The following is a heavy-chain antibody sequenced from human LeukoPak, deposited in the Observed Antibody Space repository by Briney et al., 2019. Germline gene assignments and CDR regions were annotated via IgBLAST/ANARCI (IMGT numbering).Heavy chain of an antibody. J-gene: IGHJ6*02. CDR2: ISAYNGNT. CDR3: AREAGRPNCSGGSCYPSHYYYYGMDV. CDR1: GYTFTSYG. D-gene: IGHD2-15*01. V-gene: IGHV1-18*01. Sequence: GASVKVSCKASGYTFTSYGISWVRQAPGQGLEWMGWISAYNGNTNYAQKLQGRVTMTTDTSTSTAYMELRSLRSDDTAVYYCAREAGRPNCSGGSCYPSHYYYYGMDVWGQGTTVTVSS.